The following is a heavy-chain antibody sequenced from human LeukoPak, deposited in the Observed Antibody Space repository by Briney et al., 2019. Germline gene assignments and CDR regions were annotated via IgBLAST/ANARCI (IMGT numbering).Heavy chain of an antibody. CDR2: IIPIFGTA. V-gene: IGHV1-69*05. CDR3: ARGPAVVVVPAAMRGGNHDAFDI. J-gene: IGHJ3*02. CDR1: GGTFSSYA. Sequence: SVKVSCKASGGTFSSYAISWVRQAPGQGLEWMGGIIPIFGTANYAQKFRGRVTMTRDTSTSTVYMELSSLRSEDTAVYYCARGPAVVVVPAAMRGGNHDAFDIWGQGTMVTVSS. D-gene: IGHD2-2*01.